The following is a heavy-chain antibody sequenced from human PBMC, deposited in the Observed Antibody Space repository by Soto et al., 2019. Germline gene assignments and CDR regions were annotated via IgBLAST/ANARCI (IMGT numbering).Heavy chain of an antibody. Sequence: GGSLRLSCAASGFTFDDYTMHWVRQAPGKGLEWVSLISWDGGSKYYADSVKGRFTISRDNSKNSLYLQMNSLRTEDIALYYCAKDIQMGPPILSVYYYGMDVWGQGTTVTVSS. CDR1: GFTFDDYT. V-gene: IGHV3-43*01. CDR2: ISWDGGSK. CDR3: AKDIQMGPPILSVYYYGMDV. D-gene: IGHD2-2*02. J-gene: IGHJ6*02.